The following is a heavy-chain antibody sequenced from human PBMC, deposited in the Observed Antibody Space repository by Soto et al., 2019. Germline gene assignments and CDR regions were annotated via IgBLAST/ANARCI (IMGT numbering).Heavy chain of an antibody. CDR2: IYYSGST. V-gene: IGHV4-59*01. D-gene: IGHD2-2*01. Sequence: SETLSLTCTVSGGSISSYYWSWIRQPPGKGLEWIGYIYYSGSTNYNPSLKSRVTISVDTSKNQFSLKLSSVTAADTAVYYCARDRGTYCISASCYADPGVGFDPWGQGTLVTVSS. J-gene: IGHJ5*02. CDR1: GGSISSYY. CDR3: ARDRGTYCISASCYADPGVGFDP.